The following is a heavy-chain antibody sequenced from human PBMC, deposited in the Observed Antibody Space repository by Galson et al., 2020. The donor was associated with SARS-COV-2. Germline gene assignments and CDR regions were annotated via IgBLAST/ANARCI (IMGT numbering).Heavy chain of an antibody. D-gene: IGHD3-22*01. Sequence: ASETLSLTCAVSGYSISSGYYWGWIRQPPGKGLEWIGSIYHSGSTYYNPSLKSRVTISVDTSKNQFSLKLSSVTAADTAVYYCARCPSAYDTSGYYKYYFDYWGQGTLVTVSS. CDR1: GYSISSGYY. CDR3: ARCPSAYDTSGYYKYYFDY. J-gene: IGHJ4*02. V-gene: IGHV4-38-2*01. CDR2: IYHSGST.